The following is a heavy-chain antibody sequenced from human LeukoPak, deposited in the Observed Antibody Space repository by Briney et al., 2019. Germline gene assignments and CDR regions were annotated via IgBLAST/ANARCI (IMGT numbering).Heavy chain of an antibody. J-gene: IGHJ4*02. CDR2: IIPIFGTA. D-gene: IGHD2-2*01. CDR3: ARALGYCSSTSCYPDDY. V-gene: IGHV1-69*13. Sequence: SVKVSCKASGGTFSSYAISWVRQAPGQGLEWMGGIIPIFGTANYAQKFQGRGTITADESTSTAYMELSSLRSEDTAVYYCARALGYCSSTSCYPDDYWGQGTLVTVSS. CDR1: GGTFSSYA.